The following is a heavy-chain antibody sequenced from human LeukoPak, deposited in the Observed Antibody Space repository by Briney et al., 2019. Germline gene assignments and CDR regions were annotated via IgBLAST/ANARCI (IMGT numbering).Heavy chain of an antibody. Sequence: PGGSLRLSCAASGFTFSSYAMSWVRQAPGKGLEWVSAISGSGGSTYYADSVKGRFTISRDNSKNTLYLQMNSLRAEDTAVYYCAQSWMATNWFDPWGQGTLVTVSS. J-gene: IGHJ5*02. D-gene: IGHD5-24*01. V-gene: IGHV3-23*01. CDR2: ISGSGGST. CDR1: GFTFSSYA. CDR3: AQSWMATNWFDP.